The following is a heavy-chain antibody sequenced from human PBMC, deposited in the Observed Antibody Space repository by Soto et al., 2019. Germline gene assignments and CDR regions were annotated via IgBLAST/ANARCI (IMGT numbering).Heavy chain of an antibody. CDR1: GESFTNYI. V-gene: IGHV1-18*04. CDR3: ARGIVVPGNIYDGVGRLYFDY. J-gene: IGHJ4*02. CDR2: ISADTGST. Sequence: QVHLVQSGAEVQKPGASVRVSCKVSGESFTNYIIAWVRQAPGQGLEWMGSISADTGSTNYAQRLKGRVTMTTATFTSTAYMELTSLTSEDTAVYYCARGIVVPGNIYDGVGRLYFDYWGQGTLVSVSS. D-gene: IGHD2-15*01.